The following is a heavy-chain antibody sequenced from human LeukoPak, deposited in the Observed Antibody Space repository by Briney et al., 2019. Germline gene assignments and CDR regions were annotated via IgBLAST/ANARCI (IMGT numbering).Heavy chain of an antibody. V-gene: IGHV3-21*01. D-gene: IGHD2-15*01. CDR3: ARDALGYCSGGSCHSPTYYYMDV. Sequence: GGSLRLSCAASGFTFSSYSMNWVRQAPGKGLEWVSSISSSSSYIYYADSVKGRFTISRDNAKNSLYLQMNSLRAEDTAVYYCARDALGYCSGGSCHSPTYYYMDVWGKGTTVTVSS. CDR2: ISSSSSYI. CDR1: GFTFSSYS. J-gene: IGHJ6*03.